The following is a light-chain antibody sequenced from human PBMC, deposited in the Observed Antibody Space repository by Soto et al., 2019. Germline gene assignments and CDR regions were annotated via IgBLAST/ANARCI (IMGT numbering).Light chain of an antibody. CDR2: AAS. J-gene: IGKJ5*01. V-gene: IGKV3-11*01. CDR3: QRRSSCPIT. CDR1: QSVNNY. Sequence: VSQSVNNYLAWYQQKXGQAPRLLIYAASXTASGIPARISGSGAGTDFTLIVSIQDTECFAVYYYQRRSSCPITSGEGTRTEIK.